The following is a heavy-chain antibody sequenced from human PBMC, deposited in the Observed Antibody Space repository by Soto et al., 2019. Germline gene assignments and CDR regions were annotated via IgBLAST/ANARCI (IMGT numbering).Heavy chain of an antibody. J-gene: IGHJ6*02. D-gene: IGHD2-15*01. CDR3: AREVGYCSGGSCYAHYGMDV. CDR2: IIPIFGTA. CDR1: GGTFSSYA. Sequence: QVQLVQSGAEVKKPGSSVKVSCKASGGTFSSYAISWVRQAPGQGLEWMGGIIPIFGTANYAQKFQGRVTITADESTRTAYMELSSLRSEDTAVYYCAREVGYCSGGSCYAHYGMDVWGQGTTVTVSS. V-gene: IGHV1-69*12.